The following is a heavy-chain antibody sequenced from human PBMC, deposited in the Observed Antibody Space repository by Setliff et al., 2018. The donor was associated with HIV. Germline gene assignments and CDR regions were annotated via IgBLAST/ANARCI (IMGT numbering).Heavy chain of an antibody. Sequence: GGSVKVSCKTSRGTFTSYAFTWVRQAPGQGLEWMGGIISILNVATYAQKFQGRVTITADKSTSTVYMELSSLRSEDSAVYYCARVLKGYSSSYEAFDIWGQGTMVTVSS. CDR1: RGTFTSYA. V-gene: IGHV1-69*10. CDR3: ARVLKGYSSSYEAFDI. CDR2: IISILNVA. D-gene: IGHD6-13*01. J-gene: IGHJ3*02.